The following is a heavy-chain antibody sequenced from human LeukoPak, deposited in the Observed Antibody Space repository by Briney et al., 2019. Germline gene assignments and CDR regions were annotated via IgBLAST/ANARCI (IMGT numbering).Heavy chain of an antibody. CDR1: GYSISSGYY. CDR3: ARVVIGSVRAFDI. Sequence: PSETLSLTCTVSGYSISSGYYWGWIRQPPGKGLEWIGSIYHSGSTYYNPSLKSRVTISVDTSKNQFSLKLSSVTAADTAVYYCARVVIGSVRAFDIWGQGTMVTVSS. J-gene: IGHJ3*02. CDR2: IYHSGST. V-gene: IGHV4-38-2*02. D-gene: IGHD2-2*01.